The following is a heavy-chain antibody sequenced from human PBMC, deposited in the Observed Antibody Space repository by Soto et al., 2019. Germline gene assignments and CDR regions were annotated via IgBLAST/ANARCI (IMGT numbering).Heavy chain of an antibody. CDR3: VRVKATLSRHYY. Sequence: SETLSLPCSLSAGTLNSGDYFWCWSRQHPGKGLAWLGSTVYTVSTYYGPSLKSRASMSMDTSKKLCSLRLRSLSAADTAVYFCVRVKATLSRHYY. CDR1: AGTLNSGDYF. V-gene: IGHV4-30-4*02. D-gene: IGHD5-12*01. CDR2: TVYTVST. J-gene: IGHJ6*01.